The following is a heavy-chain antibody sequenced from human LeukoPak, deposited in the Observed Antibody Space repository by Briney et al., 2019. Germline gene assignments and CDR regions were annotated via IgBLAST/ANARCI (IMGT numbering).Heavy chain of an antibody. CDR3: AKGRVAAAGTVDVDP. D-gene: IGHD6-13*01. Sequence: GGSLRLSCAASGFTFSTYWMSWVRQAPGKGLEWVSAISGSGGSTYYADSVKGRFTISRDNSKNTLYLQMSSLRAEDTAVYYCAKGRVAAAGTVDVDPWGQGTLVTVSS. CDR1: GFTFSTYW. V-gene: IGHV3-23*01. CDR2: ISGSGGST. J-gene: IGHJ5*02.